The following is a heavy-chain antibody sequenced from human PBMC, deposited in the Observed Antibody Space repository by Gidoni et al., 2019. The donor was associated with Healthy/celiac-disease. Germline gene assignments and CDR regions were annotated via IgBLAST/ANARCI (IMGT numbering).Heavy chain of an antibody. CDR1: GFTFDDDA. CDR2: IGWNSGSI. Sequence: EVQLVESGGGLVQTGRSLRLSWAASGFTFDDDAMHVVRQAPRNGLDWGSGIGWNSGSIGYADSVKGRFTISRDNAKISLYLQMNSLSAEDTALYYCAKDMGLGDAFDIWGQGTMVTVSS. CDR3: AKDMGLGDAFDI. D-gene: IGHD3-9*01. V-gene: IGHV3-9*01. J-gene: IGHJ3*02.